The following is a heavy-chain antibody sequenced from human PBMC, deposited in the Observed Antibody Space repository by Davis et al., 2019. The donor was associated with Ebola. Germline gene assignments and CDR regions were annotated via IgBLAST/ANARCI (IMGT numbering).Heavy chain of an antibody. Sequence: PGGSLRLSCEASGFRFPNYAMHWVRQAPGKGLQYVSGISTNGGSTFYANSVKGRFTISRDNAKNTLYLQMNSLRAEDTAVYYCARDGEYCTNGICSTYFDNWGQGTLVTVSS. CDR2: ISTNGGST. V-gene: IGHV3-64*01. CDR1: GFRFPNYA. J-gene: IGHJ4*02. CDR3: ARDGEYCTNGICSTYFDN. D-gene: IGHD2-8*01.